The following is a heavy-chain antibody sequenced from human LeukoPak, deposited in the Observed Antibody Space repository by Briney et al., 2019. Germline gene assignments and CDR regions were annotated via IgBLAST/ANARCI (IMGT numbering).Heavy chain of an antibody. CDR1: GFTFSSYA. CDR3: ARALAAAGLSYYYGMDV. CDR2: ISGSGGST. Sequence: GGSLRLSCAASGFTFSSYAMSWVRQAPGKGLEWVSAISGSGGSTYYADSVKGRFTISRDNSKNTLYLQMNSLRAEVTAVYYCARALAAAGLSYYYGMDVWGQGTTVTVSS. J-gene: IGHJ6*02. D-gene: IGHD6-13*01. V-gene: IGHV3-23*01.